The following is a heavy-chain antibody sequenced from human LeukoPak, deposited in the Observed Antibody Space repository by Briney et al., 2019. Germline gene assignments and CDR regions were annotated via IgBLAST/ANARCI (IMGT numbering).Heavy chain of an antibody. CDR2: ISSSSSYI. Sequence: GGSLRLSCAASGFTFSSYSMDWVRQAPGKGLEWVSSISSSSSYIYYADSVKGRFTISRDNAKNSLYLQMNSLRAEDTAVYYCAELGITMIGGVWGKGTTVTISS. CDR1: GFTFSSYS. CDR3: AELGITMIGGV. V-gene: IGHV3-21*01. J-gene: IGHJ6*04. D-gene: IGHD3-10*02.